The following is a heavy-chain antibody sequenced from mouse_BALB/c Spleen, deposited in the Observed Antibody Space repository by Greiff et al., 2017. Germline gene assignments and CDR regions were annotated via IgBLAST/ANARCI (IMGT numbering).Heavy chain of an antibody. J-gene: IGHJ1*01. CDR1: GFTFSSYT. CDR3: TRDQGLTHWYLDV. D-gene: IGHD2-4*01. CDR2: ISSGGSYT. V-gene: IGHV5-6-4*01. Sequence: EVQGVESGGGLVKPGGSLKLSCAASGFTFSSYTMSWVRQTPEKRLEWVATISSGGSYTYYPDSVKGRFTISRDNAKNTLYLQMSSLKSEDTAMYYCTRDQGLTHWYLDVWGAGTTVTVSS.